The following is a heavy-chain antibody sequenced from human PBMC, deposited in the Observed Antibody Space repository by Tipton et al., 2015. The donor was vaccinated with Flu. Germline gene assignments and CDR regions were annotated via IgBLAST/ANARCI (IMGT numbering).Heavy chain of an antibody. CDR3: ARGLRRGSSPFDY. J-gene: IGHJ4*02. V-gene: IGHV4-39*07. Sequence: TLSLTCTVSGGSISSSSYYWGWIRQPPGKGLEWIGSIYYSGSTYYNPSLKSRVTISVDTSKNQFSLKLSSVTAADTAVYYCARGLRRGSSPFDYWGQGTLVTVSS. CDR1: GGSISSSSYY. D-gene: IGHD3-10*01. CDR2: IYYSGST.